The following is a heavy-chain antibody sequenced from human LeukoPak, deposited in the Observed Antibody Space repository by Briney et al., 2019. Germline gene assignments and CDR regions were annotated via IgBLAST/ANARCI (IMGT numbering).Heavy chain of an antibody. J-gene: IGHJ1*01. D-gene: IGHD5-24*01. CDR3: ARRRDGYNLYFQH. Sequence: ASVKVSCKASGYTFTGYYMHWVRQAPGQGLEWMGWINPNSGGTNYAQKFQGRVTMTRDTSISTAYMELSRLRSDDTAVYYCARRRDGYNLYFQHWGQGTLVTVSS. V-gene: IGHV1-2*02. CDR2: INPNSGGT. CDR1: GYTFTGYY.